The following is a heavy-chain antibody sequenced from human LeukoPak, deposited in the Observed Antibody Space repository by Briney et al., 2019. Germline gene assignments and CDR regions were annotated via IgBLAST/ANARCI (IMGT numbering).Heavy chain of an antibody. V-gene: IGHV3-30*03. CDR2: ISYDGSNK. J-gene: IGHJ4*02. D-gene: IGHD6-19*01. CDR3: ARDWGYRVAVAGPFDY. CDR1: GFTFSSYG. Sequence: GGSLRLSCAASGFTFSSYGMHWVRQAPGKGLEWVAVISYDGSNKYYADSVKGRFTISRDNSKNTLYLQMNSLRAEDTAVYYCARDWGYRVAVAGPFDYWGQGTLVTVSS.